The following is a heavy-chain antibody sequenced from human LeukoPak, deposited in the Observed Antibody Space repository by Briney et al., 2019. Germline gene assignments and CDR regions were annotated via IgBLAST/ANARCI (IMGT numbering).Heavy chain of an antibody. J-gene: IGHJ4*02. V-gene: IGHV1-2*02. CDR2: INPNSGGT. CDR1: GYTFTGYY. CDR3: ARVSDGPYYFDY. Sequence: ASVKVSCKASGYTFTGYYMHWVRQAPGQGLEWMGWINPNSGGTNYAQKFQGRVTMTGDTSISTAYMELSRLRSDDTAVYYCARVSDGPYYFDYWGQGTLVTVSS.